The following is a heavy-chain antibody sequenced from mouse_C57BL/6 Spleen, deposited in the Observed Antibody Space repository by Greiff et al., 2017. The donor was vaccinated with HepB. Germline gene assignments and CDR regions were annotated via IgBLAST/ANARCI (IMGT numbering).Heavy chain of an antibody. Sequence: QVQLQQSGAELARPGASVKLSCKASGYTFTSYGISWVKQRTGQGLEWIGEIYPRSGNTYYNEKFKGKATLTADKSSSTAYMELRSLTSEDSAVYFCARSRVYGSSLYWYFDVWGTGTTVTVSS. CDR2: IYPRSGNT. V-gene: IGHV1-81*01. J-gene: IGHJ1*03. CDR3: ARSRVYGSSLYWYFDV. D-gene: IGHD1-1*01. CDR1: GYTFTSYG.